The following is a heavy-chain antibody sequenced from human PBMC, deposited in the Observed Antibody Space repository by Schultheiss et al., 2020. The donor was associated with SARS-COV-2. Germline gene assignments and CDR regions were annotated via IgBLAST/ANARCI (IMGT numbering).Heavy chain of an antibody. CDR1: GFSFRDYE. CDR3: VVTAIQFDY. Sequence: GGSLRLSCAASGFSFRDYEMNWVRQAPGKGLEWVSYISSTGSTIYYADSVKGRFTISRDNARNSLYLRMSSLRVEDTAVYYCVVTAIQFDYWGQGTLVTVSS. V-gene: IGHV3-48*03. D-gene: IGHD2-21*02. CDR2: ISSTGSTI. J-gene: IGHJ4*02.